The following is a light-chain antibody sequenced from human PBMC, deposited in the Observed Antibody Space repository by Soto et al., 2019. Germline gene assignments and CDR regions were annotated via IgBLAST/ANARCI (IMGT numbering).Light chain of an antibody. Sequence: EIVLTQSPATLSLSPGERATLSCRASHSVGTYLAWYQHNPGQAPRLLIYDASNRATGIPARFSGSGSGTDFTLTISRPEPEDFAVYYCQQRYNWPNTFGQGTKLEIK. J-gene: IGKJ2*01. CDR3: QQRYNWPNT. V-gene: IGKV3-11*01. CDR2: DAS. CDR1: HSVGTY.